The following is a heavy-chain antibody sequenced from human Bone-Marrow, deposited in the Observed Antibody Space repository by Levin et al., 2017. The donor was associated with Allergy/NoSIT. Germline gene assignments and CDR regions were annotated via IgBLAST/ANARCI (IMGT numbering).Heavy chain of an antibody. CDR2: IYYSGST. CDR1: GGSVSSGSYY. V-gene: IGHV4-61*01. J-gene: IGHJ6*02. D-gene: IGHD3-3*01. Sequence: ASETLSLTCTVSGGSVSSGSYYWSWIRQPPGTGLEWIGYIYYSGSTNYNPSLKSRVTISVDTSKNQFSLKLSSVTAADTAVYYCASSEWLTYYYGMDVWGQGTTVTVSS. CDR3: ASSEWLTYYYGMDV.